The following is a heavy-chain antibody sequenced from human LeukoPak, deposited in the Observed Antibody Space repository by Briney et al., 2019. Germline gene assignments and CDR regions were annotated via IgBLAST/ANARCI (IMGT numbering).Heavy chain of an antibody. D-gene: IGHD6-13*01. CDR2: NSAYNDNA. J-gene: IGHJ4*02. CDR3: ARWYSSSWYHFDY. CDR1: GYTLTNFG. V-gene: IGHV1-18*01. Sequence: GASVKVSCKASGYTLTNFGISWVRQAPGQGLEWMGWNSAYNDNANYAQKVQGRVTMTTDTSTSTAYMELRSLRSDDTAIYYCARWYSSSWYHFDYWGQGTLVTVSS.